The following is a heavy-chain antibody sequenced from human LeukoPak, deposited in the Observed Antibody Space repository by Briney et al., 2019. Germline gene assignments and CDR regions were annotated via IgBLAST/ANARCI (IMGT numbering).Heavy chain of an antibody. V-gene: IGHV3-21*01. J-gene: IGHJ4*02. CDR3: ASGTIVGARGGDN. CDR1: GFTFSTCS. Sequence: GGSLRLSCAASGFTFSTCSMKWVRQAPGKALEWVSSISGSSYHIYYADSVKGRFTISRDNANNLLYLQMNSLRAEDTAVYYCASGTIVGARGGDNWGQGTLVTVSS. D-gene: IGHD1-26*01. CDR2: ISGSSYHI.